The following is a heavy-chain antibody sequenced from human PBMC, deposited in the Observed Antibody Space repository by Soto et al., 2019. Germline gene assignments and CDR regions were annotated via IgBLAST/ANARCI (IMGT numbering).Heavy chain of an antibody. CDR3: ARRRLRSHFDY. Sequence: QVQLQESGPGLVKPSETLSLTCTVSGGSISSYYWSWIRQPPGKGLEWIGYIYYSGSTNYNPSLKGRVTISVDTSKNQFSLKLSSVTAADTAVYYCARRRLRSHFDYWGQGTLVTVSS. CDR2: IYYSGST. J-gene: IGHJ4*02. V-gene: IGHV4-59*08. D-gene: IGHD4-17*01. CDR1: GGSISSYY.